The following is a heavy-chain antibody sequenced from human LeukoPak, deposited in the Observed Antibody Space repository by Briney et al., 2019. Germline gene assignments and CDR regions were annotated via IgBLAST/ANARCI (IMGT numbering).Heavy chain of an antibody. V-gene: IGHV3-48*03. CDR2: ISSSGSTI. Sequence: GGSLRLSCAASGFTFSSYEMSWVRQAPGKGLEWVSYISSSGSTIYYADSVKGRFTISRDNAKNSLYLQMNSLRAEDTAVYYCARVYFPNWFDPWGQGTLVTVSS. CDR3: ARVYFPNWFDP. D-gene: IGHD3-9*01. CDR1: GFTFSSYE. J-gene: IGHJ5*02.